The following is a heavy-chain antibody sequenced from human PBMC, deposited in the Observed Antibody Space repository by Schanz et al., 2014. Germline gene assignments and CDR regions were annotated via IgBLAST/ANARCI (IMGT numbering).Heavy chain of an antibody. CDR1: GFTFSDYY. CDR3: ARRASCSRIGCPYDS. CDR2: ICSSGNTI. J-gene: IGHJ4*02. Sequence: QVQLVESGGGVVQPGGSLRLSCAASGFTFSDYYMSWIRQAPGKGLEWVSYICSSGNTIYYADSVKGRFTISRDNAKNSLYLQMNSLKNEDTAMYYCARRASCSRIGCPYDSWGQGTLVTVSS. V-gene: IGHV3-11*01. D-gene: IGHD2-2*01.